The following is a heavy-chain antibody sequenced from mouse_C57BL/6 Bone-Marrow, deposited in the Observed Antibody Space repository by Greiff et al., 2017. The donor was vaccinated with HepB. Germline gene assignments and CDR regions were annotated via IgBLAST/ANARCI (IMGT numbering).Heavy chain of an antibody. CDR1: GFTFSNYW. V-gene: IGHV6-3*01. J-gene: IGHJ4*01. D-gene: IGHD4-1*01. CDR2: IRLKSDNYAT. CDR3: TVQLTGNYYAMDY. Sequence: EVKLVESGGGLVQPGGSMKLSCVASGFTFSNYWMNWVRQSPEKGLEWVAQIRLKSDNYATHYAESVKGRFTISRDDSKSSVYLQMNNLRAEDTGIYYCTVQLTGNYYAMDYWGQGTSVTVSS.